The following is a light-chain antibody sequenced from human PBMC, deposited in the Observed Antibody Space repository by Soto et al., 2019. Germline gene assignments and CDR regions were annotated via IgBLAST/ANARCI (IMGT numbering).Light chain of an antibody. CDR3: QHYGDSVWT. V-gene: IGKV3-20*01. CDR1: QSVNSGF. Sequence: EIVLTQSPGTLSLSPGEGATLSCRTSQSVNSGFLAWYQKKPGQAPRLLLYGISSRAIGIPDRFSGSGSGTDFTLTINRLEPDDFAVYYCQHYGDSVWTFGQGTRWISN. J-gene: IGKJ1*01. CDR2: GIS.